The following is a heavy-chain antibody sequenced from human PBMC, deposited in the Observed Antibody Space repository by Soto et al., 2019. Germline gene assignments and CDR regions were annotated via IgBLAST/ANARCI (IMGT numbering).Heavy chain of an antibody. CDR1: GFTFSNAW. J-gene: IGHJ3*02. Sequence: EVQLVESGGGLVKPGGSLRLSCAASGFTFSNAWMNWVRHSPGKGREWVGRLKSKTDGGTTDYAAPVKGRFTISRDDSKNTLYRQMNRLKTEDTAVYYCTTALSSSGYYYGLGHFDIWGQGTMVTVSS. V-gene: IGHV3-15*07. CDR3: TTALSSSGYYYGLGHFDI. CDR2: LKSKTDGGTT. D-gene: IGHD3-22*01.